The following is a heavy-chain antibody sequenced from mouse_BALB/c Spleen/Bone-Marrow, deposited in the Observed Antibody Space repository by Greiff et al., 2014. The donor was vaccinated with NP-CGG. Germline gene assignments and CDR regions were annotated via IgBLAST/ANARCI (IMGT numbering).Heavy chain of an antibody. CDR2: ISSGGGNT. CDR3: ARAYYRYPFDY. D-gene: IGHD2-14*01. CDR1: GFTFSSYT. J-gene: IGHJ2*01. V-gene: IGHV5-9*03. Sequence: EVMLVESGGGLVKPGGSPKLSCAASGFTFSSYTMSWVRQTPEKRLEWVATISSGGGNTYYPDSMKGRFTISRDNAKNNLYLQMSSLRSEDTALYYCARAYYRYPFDYWGQGTTLTVSS.